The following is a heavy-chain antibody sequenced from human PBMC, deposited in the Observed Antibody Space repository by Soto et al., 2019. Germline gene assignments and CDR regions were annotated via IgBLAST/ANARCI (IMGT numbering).Heavy chain of an antibody. CDR3: ARGGSLYWYFDH. V-gene: IGHV1-3*01. CDR1: GYTFTSYA. J-gene: IGHJ2*01. Sequence: QVQLVQSGAEVKEPGASVKVSCKASGYTFTSYAMHWVRQAPGQRLEWMGWINAGNGNTKYSQKFQGRVTITRDTSASTAYMELSSLRSEDTAVYYCARGGSLYWYFDHWGRGTLVTVSS. CDR2: INAGNGNT. D-gene: IGHD1-26*01.